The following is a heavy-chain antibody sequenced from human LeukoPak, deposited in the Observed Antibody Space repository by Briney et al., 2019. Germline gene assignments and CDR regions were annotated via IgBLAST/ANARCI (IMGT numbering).Heavy chain of an antibody. CDR3: AQGWDLNS. Sequence: SQTLSLTCAISGDSVSSNNVAWNWIRQSPSRGLEWLGRTFYRSKWYFDYAESVKRRITIYPGTSKNQFSLQLKSVTPEDTAVYYCAQGWDLNSWGQGTLVTVSS. V-gene: IGHV6-1*01. CDR1: GDSVSSNNVA. CDR2: TFYRSKWYF. J-gene: IGHJ4*02. D-gene: IGHD1-26*01.